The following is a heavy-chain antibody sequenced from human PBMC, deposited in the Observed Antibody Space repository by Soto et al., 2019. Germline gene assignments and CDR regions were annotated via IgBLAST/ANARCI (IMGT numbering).Heavy chain of an antibody. CDR2: ISYDGSNK. CDR3: ANGEGGSSWYSINFDY. J-gene: IGHJ4*02. D-gene: IGHD6-13*01. V-gene: IGHV3-30*18. CDR1: GFTFSSYG. Sequence: QVQLVESGGGVVQPGRSLRLSCAASGFTFSSYGMHWVRQAPGKGLEWVAVISYDGSNKYYADSVKGRFTISRDNSKNTLYLQMNSLRAEDTAVYYCANGEGGSSWYSINFDYWGQGTLVTVSS.